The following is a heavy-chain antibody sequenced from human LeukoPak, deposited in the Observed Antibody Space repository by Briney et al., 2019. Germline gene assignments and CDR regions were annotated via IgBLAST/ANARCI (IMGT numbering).Heavy chain of an antibody. J-gene: IGHJ4*02. V-gene: IGHV1-18*04. CDR1: GYTFTSYG. CDR2: ISAYNGKT. CDR3: ARDRLRYCSGGSCYHFDY. Sequence: ASVKVSCKSSGYTFTSYGISWVRQAPGHGLEWMGWISAYNGKTTYAQKLHGRVTMTTDTSTSTAYMELRSLRSDDTAVYYCARDRLRYCSGGSCYHFDYWGQGTLVTVSS. D-gene: IGHD2-15*01.